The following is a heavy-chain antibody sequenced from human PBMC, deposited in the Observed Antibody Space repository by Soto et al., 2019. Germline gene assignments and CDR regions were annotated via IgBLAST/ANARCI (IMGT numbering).Heavy chain of an antibody. CDR1: GYTFTVYY. V-gene: IGHV1-2*02. CDR3: ARDLAKGGGSSGFDY. D-gene: IGHD1-26*01. J-gene: IGHJ4*02. Sequence: ASVKVSCKASGYTFTVYYMHWVRQAPGQGLEWMGWINPKSGGTMYPQKFQGRVTMTWDTSISTAYMALTRLRSDDTAVYYCARDLAKGGGSSGFDYWGQRPLFTVSS. CDR2: INPKSGGT.